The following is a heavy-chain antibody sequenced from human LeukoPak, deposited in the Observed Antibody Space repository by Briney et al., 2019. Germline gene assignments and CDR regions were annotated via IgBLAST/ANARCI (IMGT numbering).Heavy chain of an antibody. CDR3: ARGGGYVNDYYMDV. J-gene: IGHJ6*03. D-gene: IGHD5-12*01. Sequence: GASVTVSCKASGGTFSSYAISWVRQAPGQGLEWVGGIIPIFGTANYAQKFQGRVTITTDESTSTAYMELSSLRSEDTAVYYCARGGGYVNDYYMDVWGKGTTVTGSS. CDR2: IIPIFGTA. V-gene: IGHV1-69*05. CDR1: GGTFSSYA.